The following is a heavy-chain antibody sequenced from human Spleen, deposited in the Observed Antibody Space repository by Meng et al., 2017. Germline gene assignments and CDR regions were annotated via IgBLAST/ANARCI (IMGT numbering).Heavy chain of an antibody. J-gene: IGHJ4*02. CDR2: ISYSGST. D-gene: IGHD6-13*01. CDR1: GGSIRSGGYY. V-gene: IGHV4-31*03. CDR3: ARGKGAAAGSYGVFDC. Sequence: QVQLQESGPGLVKPSQTLSLTCTVSGGSIRSGGYYWSWVRQYPGKGLEWIAYISYSGSTGYNPSLKSRVTISADMSKNQFSLEMSSVTAADTAVYYCARGKGAAAGSYGVFDCWGQGTLVTVSS.